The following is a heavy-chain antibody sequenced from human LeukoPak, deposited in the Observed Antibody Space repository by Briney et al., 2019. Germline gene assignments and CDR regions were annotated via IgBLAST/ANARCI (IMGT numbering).Heavy chain of an antibody. Sequence: SETLSLTCTVSGGSLSSYYWSWIRQPAGKGLEWIGRIYTSGSTNYNPSLKSRVTMSVDTSKNQFSLKLSSVTAADTAVYYCARDQPRNRYSSGWDGPRIHYYYGMDVWGQGTTVTVSS. J-gene: IGHJ6*02. D-gene: IGHD6-19*01. CDR2: IYTSGST. CDR3: ARDQPRNRYSSGWDGPRIHYYYGMDV. V-gene: IGHV4-4*07. CDR1: GGSLSSYY.